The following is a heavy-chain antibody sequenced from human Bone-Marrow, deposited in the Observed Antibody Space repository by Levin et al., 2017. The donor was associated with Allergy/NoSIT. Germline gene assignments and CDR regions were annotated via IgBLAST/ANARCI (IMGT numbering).Heavy chain of an antibody. Sequence: GGSLRLSCAASGFTFSDYYMSWIRQAPGKGLEWVSYISSSGSTIYYADSVKGRFTISRDNAKNSLYLQMNSLRAEDTAVYYCARVPSIYGNQYYFDYWGQGTLVTVSS. CDR3: ARVPSIYGNQYYFDY. CDR1: GFTFSDYY. V-gene: IGHV3-11*01. J-gene: IGHJ4*02. D-gene: IGHD3-10*01. CDR2: ISSSGSTI.